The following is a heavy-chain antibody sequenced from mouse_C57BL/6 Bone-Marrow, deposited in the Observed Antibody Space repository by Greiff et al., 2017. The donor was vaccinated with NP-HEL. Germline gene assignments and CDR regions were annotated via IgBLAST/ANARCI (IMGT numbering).Heavy chain of an antibody. CDR2: ISSGGSYT. CDR1: GFTFSSYG. CDR3: ASPGFAY. Sequence: EVQLVESGGDLVKPGGSLKLSCAASGFTFSSYGMSWVRQTPDKRLEWVATISSGGSYTYYPDSVKGRFTISRDNAKNTLYLQMSSLKSEDTAMYYCASPGFAYWGRGTLVTVSA. J-gene: IGHJ3*01. V-gene: IGHV5-6*01.